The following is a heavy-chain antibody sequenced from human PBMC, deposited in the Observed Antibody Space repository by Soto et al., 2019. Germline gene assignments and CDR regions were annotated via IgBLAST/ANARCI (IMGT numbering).Heavy chain of an antibody. CDR1: GGSISSSNW. J-gene: IGHJ5*01. CDR2: IYHSGST. D-gene: IGHD6-19*01. Sequence: SEPLSLTCAVSGGSISSSNWWSWVRQPPGKGLEWIGEIYHSGSTNYNPSLKSRVTISVDKSKNQFSLKLSSVTAADTAVYYCVRFVIAVAYDRSASWCQRTLVTV. V-gene: IGHV4-4*02. CDR3: VRFVIAVAYDRSAS.